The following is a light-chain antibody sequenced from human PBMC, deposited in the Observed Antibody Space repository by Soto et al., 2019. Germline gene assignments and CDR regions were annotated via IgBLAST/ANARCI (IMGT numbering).Light chain of an antibody. V-gene: IGKV1-5*01. J-gene: IGKJ2*01. Sequence: DIQMSQSPSTLSASVGDRVTITCRASRSLTRWLAWYQQKPGRAPKLLIYDVSILESGVPSRFSGSESGTDFTLTISSLRPDDFATFYCQQYKVYPYTFGQGTRLDI. CDR2: DVS. CDR1: RSLTRW. CDR3: QQYKVYPYT.